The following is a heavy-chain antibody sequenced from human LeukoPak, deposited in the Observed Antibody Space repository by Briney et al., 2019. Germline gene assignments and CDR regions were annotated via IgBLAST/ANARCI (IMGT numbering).Heavy chain of an antibody. CDR2: ISGSGAST. Sequence: GSLRLSCAASGFTFSSCAMSWVRQAPGQGLEWVSGISGSGASTYYADSVRGRFTISRDNSKNTLYLQMNSLRAEYTAVYYCAKAYYDSSGYYSFDYWGQGTLVTVSS. V-gene: IGHV3-23*01. J-gene: IGHJ4*02. CDR1: GFTFSSCA. CDR3: AKAYYDSSGYYSFDY. D-gene: IGHD3-22*01.